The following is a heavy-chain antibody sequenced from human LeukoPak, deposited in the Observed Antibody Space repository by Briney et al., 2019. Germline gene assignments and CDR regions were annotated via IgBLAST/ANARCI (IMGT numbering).Heavy chain of an antibody. J-gene: IGHJ4*02. CDR3: ARDLSVHGFDY. D-gene: IGHD4-17*01. V-gene: IGHV3-23*01. Sequence: PGGSLRLSCAASGFTFSIYAMNWVRQAPGKGLEWVSGISGSGGSTYYADSVKGRFTISRDNAKNSLYLQMNSLRAEDTAVYYCARDLSVHGFDYWGQGTLVTVSS. CDR2: ISGSGGST. CDR1: GFTFSIYA.